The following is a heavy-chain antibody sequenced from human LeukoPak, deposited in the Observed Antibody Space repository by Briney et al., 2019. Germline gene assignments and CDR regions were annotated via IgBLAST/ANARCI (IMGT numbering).Heavy chain of an antibody. Sequence: PGGSLRLSCAASGITFSSYWMSWVRQAPGKGLEWVANIKQDGSEKYYVGSVKGRFTISRDNAKNSLYLQMNSLRTDDTAVYYCARDSLWGRGTLVTVSS. CDR1: GITFSSYW. CDR2: IKQDGSEK. V-gene: IGHV3-7*03. CDR3: ARDSL. J-gene: IGHJ2*01.